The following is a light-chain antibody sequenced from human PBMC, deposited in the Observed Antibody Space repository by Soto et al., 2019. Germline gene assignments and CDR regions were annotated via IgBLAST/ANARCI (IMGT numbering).Light chain of an antibody. CDR2: GAS. J-gene: IGKJ5*01. Sequence: EIVLTQSPATLSSSPVDRATLSCSASQTGSINLAWYQQKPGQAPRLLIYGASTRATGIPARFSGSGSGTEFTLTISSLQSEDFAVYYCQQYNNWPGITFGQGTRLEIK. CDR1: QTGSIN. V-gene: IGKV3-15*01. CDR3: QQYNNWPGIT.